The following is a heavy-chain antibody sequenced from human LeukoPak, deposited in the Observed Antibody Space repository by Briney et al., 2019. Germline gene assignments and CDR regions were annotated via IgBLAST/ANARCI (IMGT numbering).Heavy chain of an antibody. CDR2: ISNNGGYT. CDR3: ANYSGSSRWFDY. J-gene: IGHJ4*02. V-gene: IGHV3-23*01. CDR1: GFTFSSSA. D-gene: IGHD6-13*01. Sequence: SGGSLRLSCAASGFTFSSSAMSWVRQAPGKGLEWVSAISNNGGYTYYADSVQGRFTISRDNSKSTLYLQMNSLRAEDTAVYYCANYSGSSRWFDYWGQGTLVTVSS.